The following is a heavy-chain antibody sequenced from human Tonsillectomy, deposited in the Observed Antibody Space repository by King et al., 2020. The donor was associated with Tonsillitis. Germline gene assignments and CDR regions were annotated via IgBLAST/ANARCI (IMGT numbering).Heavy chain of an antibody. D-gene: IGHD3-10*01. J-gene: IGHJ4*02. CDR1: GFSLTTSGVG. CDR3: AHRGPSGSVDY. V-gene: IGHV2-5*02. CDR2: IYWDDDR. Sequence: TLKESGPALVKPPQTLTLTCTFSGFSLTTSGVGVGWIRQPPGKALEWLALIYWDDDRRYSPSLMSRLTITKDTSKNQVVLTMTNIDPVDTATYFCAHRGPSGSVDYWGQGTLVTVSS.